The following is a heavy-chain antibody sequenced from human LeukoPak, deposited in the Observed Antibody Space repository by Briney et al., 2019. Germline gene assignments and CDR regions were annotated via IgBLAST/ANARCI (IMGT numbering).Heavy chain of an antibody. V-gene: IGHV3-21*01. CDR2: ISKTSSHI. Sequence: PGGSLRLSCAASGFTFSSYSMDWVRQAPGKGLEWVSSISKTSSHIYYADSVKGRFTISRDNAKNSMYLQMNSLRVEDTAVYYCARHMQTVPDYYYGMDVWGQGTTVTVSS. J-gene: IGHJ6*02. CDR3: ARHMQTVPDYYYGMDV. CDR1: GFTFSSYS. D-gene: IGHD2-2*01.